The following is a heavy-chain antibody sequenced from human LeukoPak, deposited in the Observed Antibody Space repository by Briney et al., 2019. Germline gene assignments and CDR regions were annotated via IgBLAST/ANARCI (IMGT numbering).Heavy chain of an antibody. V-gene: IGHV4-34*01. CDR3: ARVATYYYDRSGYYRGGFDY. D-gene: IGHD3-22*01. Sequence: ETLSLTCAVYGGSFSGYYSSWIRQPPGKGLGWVGEINHSGSTNYNPSLKSRVTLSVDTSKNQCSLKLSSVTAADTAVYYCARVATYYYDRSGYYRGGFDYWGQKTLVTVSS. CDR2: INHSGST. CDR1: GGSFSGYY. J-gene: IGHJ4*02.